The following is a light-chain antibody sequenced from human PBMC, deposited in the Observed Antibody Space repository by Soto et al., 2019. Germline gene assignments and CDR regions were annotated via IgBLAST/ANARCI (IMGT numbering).Light chain of an antibody. V-gene: IGKV3-20*01. CDR1: QSVSRNY. J-gene: IGKJ4*01. CDR3: QQYGSTPLT. Sequence: EIVLTQSPGTLSLSPGGRATLSCRASQSVSRNYVAWYQQKTGQAPRLLIYGASSRASGIPDRFSGSGSGADFTLSITRLETEDFAVYYCQQYGSTPLTFGGGTKGDIK. CDR2: GAS.